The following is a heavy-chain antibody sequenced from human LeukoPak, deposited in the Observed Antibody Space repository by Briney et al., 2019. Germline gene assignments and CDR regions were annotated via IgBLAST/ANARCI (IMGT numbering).Heavy chain of an antibody. CDR2: MNPNSGNT. Sequence: ASVKVSCKASVYTFTSYDINWVRQATGQGLEWMGWMNPNSGNTGYAQKFQGRVTITRNTSISTAYMELSSLRSEDTAVYYCARVDCISTSCYYYGVFDYWGQGTLVTVSS. V-gene: IGHV1-8*03. CDR3: ARVDCISTSCYYYGVFDY. CDR1: VYTFTSYD. D-gene: IGHD2-2*01. J-gene: IGHJ4*02.